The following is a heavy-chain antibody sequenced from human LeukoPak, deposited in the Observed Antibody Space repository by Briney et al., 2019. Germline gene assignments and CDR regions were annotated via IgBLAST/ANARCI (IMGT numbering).Heavy chain of an antibody. Sequence: ASVKVSCKVSGYSFTNYGISWVRQAPGQGLEWMGWISAYNGNTNNAQKLQGRVTMTRGTSTSTAYMELRSLRSDDTAVYYCARVAAAAKRNAFDIWGQGTMVTVSS. J-gene: IGHJ3*02. D-gene: IGHD6-13*01. V-gene: IGHV1-18*01. CDR2: ISAYNGNT. CDR3: ARVAAAAKRNAFDI. CDR1: GYSFTNYG.